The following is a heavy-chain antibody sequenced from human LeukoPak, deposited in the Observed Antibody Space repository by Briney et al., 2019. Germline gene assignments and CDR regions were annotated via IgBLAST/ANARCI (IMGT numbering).Heavy chain of an antibody. V-gene: IGHV4-61*02. D-gene: IGHD5-18*01. CDR3: ARAPLYTYGLDY. Sequence: SETLSLTCTVSGGSISSGNYYWSWIRQPAGKGLEWIGRIYTSGSTNYNPSLKNRVTMSVDTSKNQFSLKLTSVTAADTAVYYCARAPLYTYGLDYWGQGTLVTVSS. J-gene: IGHJ4*02. CDR2: IYTSGST. CDR1: GGSISSGNYY.